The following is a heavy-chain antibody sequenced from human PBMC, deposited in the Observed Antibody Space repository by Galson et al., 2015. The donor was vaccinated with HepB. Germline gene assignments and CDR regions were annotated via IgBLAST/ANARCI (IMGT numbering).Heavy chain of an antibody. Sequence: RQSPSRGLEWLGRTYYRSKWYNDYAVSVKSRITINPDTSKNQFSLKLSSVTAADTAVYYCARHMPGPYSGSYYFDYWGQGTLVTVSS. D-gene: IGHD1-26*01. CDR2: TYYRSKWYN. CDR3: ARHMPGPYSGSYYFDY. J-gene: IGHJ4*02. V-gene: IGHV6-1*01.